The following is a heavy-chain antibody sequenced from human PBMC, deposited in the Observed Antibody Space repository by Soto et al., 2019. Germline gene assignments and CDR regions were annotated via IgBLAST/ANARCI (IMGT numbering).Heavy chain of an antibody. D-gene: IGHD6-19*01. CDR1: GGTFSSYA. V-gene: IGHV1-69*12. J-gene: IGHJ3*02. CDR3: ARTIAVAGTGAFDI. Sequence: QVQLVQSGAEVKKPGSSVKVSCKASGGTFSSYAISWVRQAPGQGLEWMGGIIPIFGTANYAQKFQGRVTITADETTSAAYMELSSLRSEDTAVYYCARTIAVAGTGAFDIWGQGTMVTVSS. CDR2: IIPIFGTA.